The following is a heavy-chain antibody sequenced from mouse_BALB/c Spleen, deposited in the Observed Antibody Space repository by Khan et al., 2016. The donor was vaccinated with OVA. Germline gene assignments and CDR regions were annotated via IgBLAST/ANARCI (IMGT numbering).Heavy chain of an antibody. J-gene: IGHJ3*01. CDR3: ARVDYGYGFAY. Sequence: EVELVESGGGLVQPGGSLRLSCATSGFTFTDYYMNWVRQPPGKALEWLGFIRKKASGYTTEYSPSVKGRFTISRDNSQSILYLQWDTLRAEDSATYYCARVDYGYGFAYWGQGTLVTVSA. CDR1: GFTFTDYY. V-gene: IGHV7-3*02. D-gene: IGHD1-2*01. CDR2: IRKKASGYTT.